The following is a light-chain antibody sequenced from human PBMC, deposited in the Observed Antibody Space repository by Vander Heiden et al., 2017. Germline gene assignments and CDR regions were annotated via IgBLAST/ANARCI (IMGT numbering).Light chain of an antibody. CDR3: QAWDSITAV. J-gene: IGLJ2*01. V-gene: IGLV3-1*01. CDR2: QYS. Sequence: SYELTQLTSVSVSPGQTASITCSGDTLGDKYSCWYQQKPDQSPVLGIYQYSKRPSGIPERFSGTNSGNTATLTIIGTQAMDEADYYCQAWDSITAVFGGGTKLTVL. CDR1: TLGDKY.